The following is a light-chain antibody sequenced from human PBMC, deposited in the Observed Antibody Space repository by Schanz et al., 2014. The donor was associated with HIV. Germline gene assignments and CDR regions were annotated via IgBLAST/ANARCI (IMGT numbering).Light chain of an antibody. CDR2: EVT. Sequence: QSALTQPASVSGSPGQSITISCTGSSGDVGPYDYVSWYQHHPGKAPKLMIYEVTNRPSGVSHRFSGSKSGNTASLTISGLQAEDEADYYCCSYTTSSTLVFGGGTKLTVL. J-gene: IGLJ2*01. CDR3: CSYTTSSTLV. V-gene: IGLV2-14*01. CDR1: SGDVGPYDY.